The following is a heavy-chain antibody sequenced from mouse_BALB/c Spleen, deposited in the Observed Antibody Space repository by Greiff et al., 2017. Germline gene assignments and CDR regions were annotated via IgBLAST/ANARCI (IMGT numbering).Heavy chain of an antibody. J-gene: IGHJ2*01. CDR2: INSNGGST. Sequence: EVKLVESGGGLVQPGGSLKLSCAASGFTFSSYGMSWVRQTPDKRLELVATINSNGGSTYYPDSVKGRFTISRDNAKNTLYLQMSSLKSEDTAMYYCARDSRLRGYLYFDYWGQGTTLTVSS. D-gene: IGHD1-2*01. CDR3: ARDSRLRGYLYFDY. V-gene: IGHV5-6-3*01. CDR1: GFTFSSYG.